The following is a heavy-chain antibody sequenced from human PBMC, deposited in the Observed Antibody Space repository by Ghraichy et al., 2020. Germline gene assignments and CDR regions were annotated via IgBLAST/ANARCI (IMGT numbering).Heavy chain of an antibody. D-gene: IGHD6-6*01. J-gene: IGHJ3*02. CDR3: AREKGAARGNGAFDI. V-gene: IGHV3-21*01. Sequence: GESLNISCAASGFTFSSYSMNWVRQAPGKGLEWVSSISSSSSYIYYADSVKGRFTISRDNAKNSLYLQMNSLRAEDTAVYYCAREKGAARGNGAFDIWGQGTMVTVSS. CDR1: GFTFSSYS. CDR2: ISSSSSYI.